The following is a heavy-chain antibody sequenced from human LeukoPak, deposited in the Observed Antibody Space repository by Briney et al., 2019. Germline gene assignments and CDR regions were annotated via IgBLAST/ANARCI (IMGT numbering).Heavy chain of an antibody. D-gene: IGHD3-10*01. CDR1: GGSISSYY. CDR3: ARHAHYYGSYWFDP. V-gene: IGHV4-59*08. Sequence: SETLSLTCTVSGGSISSYYWSWIRQPPGKGLEWIGYIYYSESTNYNPSLKSRVTISVDTSKNQFSLKLSSVTAADTAVYYCARHAHYYGSYWFDPWGQGTLVTVSS. CDR2: IYYSEST. J-gene: IGHJ5*02.